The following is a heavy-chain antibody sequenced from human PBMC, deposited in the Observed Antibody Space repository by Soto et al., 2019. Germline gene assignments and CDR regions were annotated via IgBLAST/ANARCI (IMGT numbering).Heavy chain of an antibody. CDR3: AKDKYEYSSSTDY. D-gene: IGHD6-6*01. CDR2: ISGSGGST. CDR1: GFTFSSYA. J-gene: IGHJ4*02. V-gene: IGHV3-23*01. Sequence: GESLKISCAASGFTFSSYAMSWVRQAPGKGLEWVSAISGSGGSTYYADSVKGRFTISRDNSKNTLYLQMNSLRAEDTAVYYCAKDKYEYSSSTDYWGQGTLVTVSS.